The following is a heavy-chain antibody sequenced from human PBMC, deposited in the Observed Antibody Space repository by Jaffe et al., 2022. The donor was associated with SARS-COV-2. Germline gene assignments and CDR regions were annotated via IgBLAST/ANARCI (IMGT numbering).Heavy chain of an antibody. V-gene: IGHV4-59*01. J-gene: IGHJ5*02. CDR2: IYYSGST. Sequence: QVQLQESGPGLVKPSETLSLTCTVSGGSISDYYWSWIRQPPGKGLEWIGYIYYSGSTNYNPSLKSRVTISVDTSKNQFSLRLSSVTAADTAVYYCARGKSQYSSPFQPWGQGTLVTVSS. D-gene: IGHD6-6*01. CDR1: GGSISDYY. CDR3: ARGKSQYSSPFQP.